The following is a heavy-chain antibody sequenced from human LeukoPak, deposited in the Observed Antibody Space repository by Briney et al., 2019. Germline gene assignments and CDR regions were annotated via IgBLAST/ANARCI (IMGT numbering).Heavy chain of an antibody. CDR1: GYSINSGYY. V-gene: IGHV4-38-2*02. J-gene: IGHJ4*02. CDR3: ARSRGFGELSSFDY. CDR2: IYHSGST. D-gene: IGHD3-10*01. Sequence: SETLSLTCTVSGYSINSGYYWGWIRQPPGKGLEWIGNIYHSGSTYYNPSLKSRVTISVDTSKNQFSLKLSSVTAADTAVYYCARSRGFGELSSFDYWGQGTLVTVSS.